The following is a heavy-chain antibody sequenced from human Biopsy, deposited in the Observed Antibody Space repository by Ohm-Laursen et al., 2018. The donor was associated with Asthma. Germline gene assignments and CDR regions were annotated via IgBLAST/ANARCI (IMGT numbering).Heavy chain of an antibody. CDR1: GFTFCDYW. CDR2: INHDGTEK. CDR3: ARTFHFWSPYHAEHYQL. J-gene: IGHJ1*01. V-gene: IGHV3-7*01. D-gene: IGHD3-3*02. Sequence: SLRLSCASSGFTFCDYWMSWVRQVPGKGLELVANINHDGTEKNHVDSLKGRFTISRDNAKNSLYLQMNSLRAEDTAVYYCARTFHFWSPYHAEHYQLWGQGTLVTVPS.